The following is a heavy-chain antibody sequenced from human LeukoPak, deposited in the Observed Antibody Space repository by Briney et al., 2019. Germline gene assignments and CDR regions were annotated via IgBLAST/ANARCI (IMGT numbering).Heavy chain of an antibody. Sequence: ASVKASCKASGYIFTNFGFSWVRHAPGQGLEWMGIINPSGGSTCYAQKFQGRVTMTRDMSTSTVYMELSSLRSEDTAVYYCARDRRVAVAGTNWFDPWGQGTLVTVSS. CDR1: GYIFTNFG. J-gene: IGHJ5*02. CDR3: ARDRRVAVAGTNWFDP. CDR2: INPSGGST. V-gene: IGHV1-46*01. D-gene: IGHD6-19*01.